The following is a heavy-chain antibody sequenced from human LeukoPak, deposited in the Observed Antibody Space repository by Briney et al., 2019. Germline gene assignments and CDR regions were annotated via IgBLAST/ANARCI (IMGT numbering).Heavy chain of an antibody. CDR1: GFTFSNAW. CDR3: TTEVYYDSSGYVDAFDI. D-gene: IGHD3-22*01. J-gene: IGHJ3*02. CDR2: IKSETDGGTT. V-gene: IGHV3-15*01. Sequence: TGGSLRLSCAASGFTFSNAWMSWVRQAPGKGLEWVGRIKSETDGGTTDNAAPVKGRFTISRDDSKNTLYLQMNSLKTEDTAVYYCTTEVYYDSSGYVDAFDIWGQGTMVTVSS.